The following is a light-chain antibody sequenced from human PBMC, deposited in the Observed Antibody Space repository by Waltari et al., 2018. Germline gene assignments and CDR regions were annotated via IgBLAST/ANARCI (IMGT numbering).Light chain of an antibody. CDR1: NVGSKS. CDR3: QVWDTSSDRVV. V-gene: IGLV3-21*03. J-gene: IGLJ2*01. CDR2: DDS. Sequence: SYVLTQPPSASVAPGKTARITCGGNNVGSKSVHWYQQKPGQAPLLVVYDDSARPSGIPDRFSASNSGNTATLTSSRVENGDEADYYCQVWDTSSDRVVFGGGTKLTVL.